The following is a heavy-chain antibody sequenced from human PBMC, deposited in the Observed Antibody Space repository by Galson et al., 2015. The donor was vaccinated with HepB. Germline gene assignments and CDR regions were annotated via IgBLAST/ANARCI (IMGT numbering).Heavy chain of an antibody. V-gene: IGHV3-23*01. J-gene: IGHJ4*02. Sequence: SLRLSCAASGFTFSSYAMSWVRQAPGKGLEWVSAISGSGGSTYYADSVKGRFTISRDNSKNTLYLQMNSLRAEDTAVYYCAKVHSSGWYYFDYWGQGTLVTVSS. CDR3: AKVHSSGWYYFDY. CDR2: ISGSGGST. D-gene: IGHD6-19*01. CDR1: GFTFSSYA.